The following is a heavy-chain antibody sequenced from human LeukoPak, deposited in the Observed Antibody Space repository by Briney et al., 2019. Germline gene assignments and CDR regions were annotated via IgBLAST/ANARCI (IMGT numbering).Heavy chain of an antibody. Sequence: GGSLRLSCAASGFTVSSNYMSWVRQAPGKGLEWVSVIYSGGSTYYADSVKGRFTIPRDNSKNTLYLQMNGLRGDDTAIYYCVKDLPVLHYWGQGTLVTVSS. D-gene: IGHD2-15*01. CDR1: GFTVSSNY. V-gene: IGHV3-53*05. J-gene: IGHJ4*02. CDR2: IYSGGST. CDR3: VKDLPVLHY.